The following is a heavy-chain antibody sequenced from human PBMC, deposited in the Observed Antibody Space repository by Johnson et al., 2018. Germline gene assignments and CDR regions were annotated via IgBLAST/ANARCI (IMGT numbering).Heavy chain of an antibody. CDR3: ARGRGYVDC. V-gene: IGHV4-59*01. D-gene: IGHD2-15*01. CDR1: GASISSYY. CDR2: IYYSENT. Sequence: QVQLQESGPGLVKXSETLSLXCTVSGASISSYYGSWIRQPPGKGLAWLGVIYYSENTNYNPSLKSRVTISVDTSKNHFSLKLSPVTAADTAVYYCARGRGYVDCWGQGTLVTVSS. J-gene: IGHJ4*02.